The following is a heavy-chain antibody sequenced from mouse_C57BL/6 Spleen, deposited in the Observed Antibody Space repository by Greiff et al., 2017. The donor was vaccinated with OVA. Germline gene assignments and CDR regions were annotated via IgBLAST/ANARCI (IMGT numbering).Heavy chain of an antibody. J-gene: IGHJ2*01. CDR3: TKLGRGDYFDY. CDR2: IDPETGGT. V-gene: IGHV1-15*01. D-gene: IGHD4-1*01. CDR1: GYTFTDYE. Sequence: LVESGAELVRPGASVTLSCKASGYTFTDYEMHWVKQTPVHGLEWIGAIDPETGGTAYNQKFKGKAILTADKSSSTAYMELRSLTSEDSAVYYCTKLGRGDYFDYWGQGTTLTVSS.